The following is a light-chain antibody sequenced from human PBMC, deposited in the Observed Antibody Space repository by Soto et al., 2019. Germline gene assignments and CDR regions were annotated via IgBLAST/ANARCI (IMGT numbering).Light chain of an antibody. CDR2: DAS. CDR3: QHRSDWPWT. J-gene: IGKJ1*01. Sequence: EIVMTQSPATLSVSPGERATLSCRASQSVSSYLAWYQQKPGQAPRLLIYDASNRATGIPARFSGSGSGTDFTLTISSLEPEDFAIYYCQHRSDWPWTFGQGTKVDIK. CDR1: QSVSSY. V-gene: IGKV3-11*01.